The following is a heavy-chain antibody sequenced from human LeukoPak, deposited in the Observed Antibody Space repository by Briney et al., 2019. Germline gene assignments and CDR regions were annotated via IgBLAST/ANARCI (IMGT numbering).Heavy chain of an antibody. CDR2: IYTSGST. CDR1: GGSISGYY. Sequence: SETLSLTCTVSGGSISGYYWSWIRQPAGKGLEWIGRIYTSGSTNYNPSLKSRVTMSVDTSKNQFSLKLSSVTAADTAVYYCVRGSDYDFWSGYYFDYWGQGTLVTVSS. J-gene: IGHJ4*02. V-gene: IGHV4-4*07. CDR3: VRGSDYDFWSGYYFDY. D-gene: IGHD3-3*01.